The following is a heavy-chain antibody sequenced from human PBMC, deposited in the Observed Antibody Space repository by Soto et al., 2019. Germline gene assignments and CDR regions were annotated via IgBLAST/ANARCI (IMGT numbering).Heavy chain of an antibody. CDR3: ASEGGGENVFYGMDV. CDR1: GFTFSSYG. CDR2: IWYDGSNK. J-gene: IGHJ6*02. D-gene: IGHD2-15*01. V-gene: IGHV3-33*01. Sequence: GGSLRLSCAASGFTFSSYGMHWVRQAPGKGLEWVAVIWYDGSNKYYADSVKGRFTISRDNSRNTLYLQMNSLRAEDTAVYYCASEGGGENVFYGMDVCGQGTKVTVSS.